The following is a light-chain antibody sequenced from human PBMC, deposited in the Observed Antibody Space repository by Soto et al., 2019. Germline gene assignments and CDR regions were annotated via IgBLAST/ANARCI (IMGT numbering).Light chain of an antibody. Sequence: QYVLTQPPSASGTPGQRVTISCSGSSSNIGSNYVYWYQQLPGTAPKLLIYRNNQRPSGVPDRFSGSKSGTSASLAISGLRSEDEADYYCAAWDDSLSGWVFGGGTQLTA. CDR1: SSNIGSNY. V-gene: IGLV1-47*01. CDR3: AAWDDSLSGWV. CDR2: RNN. J-gene: IGLJ7*02.